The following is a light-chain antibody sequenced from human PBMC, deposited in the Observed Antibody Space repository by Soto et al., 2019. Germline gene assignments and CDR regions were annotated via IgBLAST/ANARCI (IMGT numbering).Light chain of an antibody. CDR3: CSYAGSSIEVG. CDR2: EGS. V-gene: IGLV2-23*01. CDR1: SSDVGSYNL. J-gene: IGLJ2*01. Sequence: QSALTQPASVSGSPGQSITISCTGTSSDVGSYNLVSWYQQHPGKAPKLMIYEGSKRPSGVSNRFSGSKSGNTASLTISGLQAEDEADYYCCSYAGSSIEVGFGGGTKLTVL.